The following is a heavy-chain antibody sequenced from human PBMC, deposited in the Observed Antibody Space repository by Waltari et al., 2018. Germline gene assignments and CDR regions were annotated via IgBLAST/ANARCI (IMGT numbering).Heavy chain of an antibody. V-gene: IGHV4-34*01. D-gene: IGHD4-17*01. CDR1: GGSFSGYY. Sequence: QVQLQQWGAGLLKPSETLSLTCAVYGGSFSGYYWSWIRQPPGKGLEWIGEINHRGSTNYNQSLKSRVTISVDTSKNQFSLKLSSVTAADTAVYYCARGKTYGGNNNYYYGMDVWGQGTTVTVSS. CDR3: ARGKTYGGNNNYYYGMDV. J-gene: IGHJ6*02. CDR2: INHRGST.